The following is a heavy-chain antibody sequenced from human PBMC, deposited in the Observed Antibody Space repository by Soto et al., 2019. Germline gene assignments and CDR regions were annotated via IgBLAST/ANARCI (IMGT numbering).Heavy chain of an antibody. CDR2: INAGNGNT. CDR3: ARTLVGATPADY. J-gene: IGHJ4*02. CDR1: GYTFTSYA. D-gene: IGHD1-26*01. V-gene: IGHV1-3*01. Sequence: GASVNVSCKASGYTFTSYAMHWVRQAPGQRLEWMGWINAGNGNTKYSQKFQGRVTITRDTSASTAYMELSSLRTEDTAVYYCARTLVGATPADYWGQGTLVTVSS.